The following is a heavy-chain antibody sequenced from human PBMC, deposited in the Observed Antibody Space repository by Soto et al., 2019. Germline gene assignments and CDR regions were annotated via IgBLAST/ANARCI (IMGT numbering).Heavy chain of an antibody. D-gene: IGHD2-2*01. V-gene: IGHV4-59*01. CDR1: GGSISSYY. J-gene: IGHJ4*02. Sequence: SETLSLTCTVSGGSISSYYWSWIRQPPGKGLEWIGYIYYSGSTNYNPSLKSRVTMSVDTSRNQFSLKLTSVTAADTAVYYCARGFSTTFDYWGQGTLVTVSS. CDR3: ARGFSTTFDY. CDR2: IYYSGST.